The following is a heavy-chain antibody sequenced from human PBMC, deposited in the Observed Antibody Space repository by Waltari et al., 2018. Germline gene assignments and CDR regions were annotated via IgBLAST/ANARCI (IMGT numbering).Heavy chain of an antibody. CDR3: AKETQSDGNAGLEF. Sequence: HVQIVESGGAVVQPGRSLRLSCAASGFSFSASGRHWVRQAPGKGLEWVARMSFYGYNKCYGDSVQGRFTISRDNSKNLMYLEMRDLRSEDTATYYCAKETQSDGNAGLEFWGQGTVVTVSS. J-gene: IGHJ4*02. CDR1: GFSFSASG. CDR2: MSFYGYNK. D-gene: IGHD1-1*01. V-gene: IGHV3-30*18.